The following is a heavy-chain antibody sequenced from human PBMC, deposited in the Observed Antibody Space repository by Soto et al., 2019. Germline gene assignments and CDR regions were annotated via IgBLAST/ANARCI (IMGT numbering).Heavy chain of an antibody. D-gene: IGHD3-10*01. CDR3: ARDVRPPLVGGDAFDI. CDR1: GYTFTSYG. Sequence: ASVKVSCKASGYTFTSYGISWVRQAPGQGLEWMGWISAYNGNTNYAQKLQGRVTMTTDTSTSTAYMELRSLRSDDTAVYYCARDVRPPLVGGDAFDIWGQGTMVTVSS. CDR2: ISAYNGNT. J-gene: IGHJ3*02. V-gene: IGHV1-18*01.